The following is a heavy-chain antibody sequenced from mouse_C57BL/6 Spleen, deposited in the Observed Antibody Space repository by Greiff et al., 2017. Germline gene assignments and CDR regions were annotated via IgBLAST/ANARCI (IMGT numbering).Heavy chain of an antibody. D-gene: IGHD1-1*01. Sequence: EVKLMESGPGLVKPSQSLSLTCSVTGYSITSGYYWNWIRQFPGIKLEWMGYISYDGSNNYNPSLKNRISITRDTSKNQFFLKLNSVTTEDTATYYCAREPLYGSSYFDYWGQGTTLTVSS. J-gene: IGHJ2*01. CDR3: AREPLYGSSYFDY. CDR2: ISYDGSN. CDR1: GYSITSGYY. V-gene: IGHV3-6*01.